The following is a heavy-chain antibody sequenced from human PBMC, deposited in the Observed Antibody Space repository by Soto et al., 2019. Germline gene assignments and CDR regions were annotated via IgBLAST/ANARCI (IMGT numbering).Heavy chain of an antibody. CDR3: AKDAEPQLRFLEWLLSYFDY. CDR1: GFTFSSYG. J-gene: IGHJ4*02. CDR2: LSYDGSNK. D-gene: IGHD3-3*01. V-gene: IGHV3-30*18. Sequence: QVQLVESGGGVVQPGRSLRLSCAASGFTFSSYGMHWVRQAPGKGLEWVAVLSYDGSNKYYADSVKGRFTISRDNSKNTLYLQMNSLRAEDTAVYYCAKDAEPQLRFLEWLLSYFDYWGQGTLVTVSS.